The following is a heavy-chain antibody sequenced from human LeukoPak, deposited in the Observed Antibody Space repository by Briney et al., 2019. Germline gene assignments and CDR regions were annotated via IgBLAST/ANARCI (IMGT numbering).Heavy chain of an antibody. V-gene: IGHV3-73*01. CDR3: ARRRYNWNAIDY. Sequence: PGGSLRLSCVASGFTLSVSALHWVRQASGKGLEWVGRIRSKADSYATAYAASVKGRFTISRDDSKSTAYLQMNSLRAEDTAVYFCARRRYNWNAIDYWGQGTLVTVSS. D-gene: IGHD1-20*01. CDR2: IRSKADSYAT. J-gene: IGHJ4*02. CDR1: GFTLSVSA.